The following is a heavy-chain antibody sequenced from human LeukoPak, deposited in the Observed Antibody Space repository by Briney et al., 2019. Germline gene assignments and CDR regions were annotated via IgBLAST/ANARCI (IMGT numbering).Heavy chain of an antibody. CDR2: ISYDGSNK. CDR3: VAVAGTKGYYYYYGMDV. V-gene: IGHV3-30*04. J-gene: IGHJ6*02. CDR1: GFTFSSYA. Sequence: XXXLRLSCAASGFTFSSYAMHWVRQAPGKGLEWVAVISYDGSNKYYADSVKGRFTISRDNSKNTLYLQMNSLRAEDTAVYYCVAVAGTKGYYYYYGMDVWGQGTTVTVSS. D-gene: IGHD6-19*01.